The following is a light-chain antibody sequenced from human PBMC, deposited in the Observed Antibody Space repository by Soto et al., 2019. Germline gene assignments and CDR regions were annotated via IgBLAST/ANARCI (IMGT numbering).Light chain of an antibody. CDR1: SSDVGGYNY. CDR2: EVS. CDR3: SSDTSSTTLV. J-gene: IGLJ2*01. V-gene: IGLV2-14*01. Sequence: QSALTQPASVSGSPGQSITISCTGTSSDVGGYNYVSWYQQHPGKAPKLLIYEVSNRPSGVSNRFSGSKSGNTASLTISGLQAEDEGDYHCSSDTSSTTLVFGGGTKLTVL.